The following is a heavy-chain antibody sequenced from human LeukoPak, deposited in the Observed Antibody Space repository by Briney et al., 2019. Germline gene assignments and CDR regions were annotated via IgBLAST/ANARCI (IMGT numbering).Heavy chain of an antibody. CDR3: ARGGALWTMMN. J-gene: IGHJ4*02. D-gene: IGHD3-22*01. Sequence: SETLSLTCTVSGYSISSGYYWGWIRQPPGKGLEWIGSIYYSGSTYYNPSLKSRVTISVDTSKNQFSLKLNSVTAADTAVYYCARGGALWTMMNWGQGTLVTVS. CDR2: IYYSGST. V-gene: IGHV4-38-2*02. CDR1: GYSISSGYY.